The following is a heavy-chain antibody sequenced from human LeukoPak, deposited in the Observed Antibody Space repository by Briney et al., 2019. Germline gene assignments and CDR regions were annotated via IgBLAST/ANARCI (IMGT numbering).Heavy chain of an antibody. J-gene: IGHJ4*02. CDR1: GGSFSGYY. CDR3: ARAFMVRGVNFDY. V-gene: IGHV4-34*01. CDR2: INHSGST. D-gene: IGHD3-10*01. Sequence: SETLSLTCAVYGGSFSGYYWSWIRQPPGKGLEWIGEINHSGSTNYNPSLKSRVTISVDTSKSQFSLKLSSVTAADTAVYYCARAFMVRGVNFDYWGQGTLVTVSS.